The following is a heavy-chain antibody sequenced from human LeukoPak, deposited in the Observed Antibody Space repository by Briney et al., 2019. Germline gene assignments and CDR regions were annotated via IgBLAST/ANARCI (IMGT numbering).Heavy chain of an antibody. CDR1: GLDFDDSA. CDR3: ARGRTYYYDSSGYL. Sequence: GGSLRLSCVASGLDFDDSAMHWVRQAPGKGLEWVSRINSDGSSTSYADSVKGRFTISRDNAKNTLYLQMNSLRAEDTAVYYCARGRTYYYDSSGYLWGQGTLVTVSS. D-gene: IGHD3-22*01. CDR2: INSDGSST. J-gene: IGHJ4*02. V-gene: IGHV3-74*01.